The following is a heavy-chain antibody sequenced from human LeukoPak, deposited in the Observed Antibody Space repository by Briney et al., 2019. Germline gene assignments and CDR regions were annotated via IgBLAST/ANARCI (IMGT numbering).Heavy chain of an antibody. CDR3: ARDNDYGDYLVY. CDR2: ISSSGSTI. CDR1: GFTFSSYE. V-gene: IGHV3-48*03. D-gene: IGHD4-17*01. Sequence: PGGSLRLSCAASGFTFSSYEMNWVRQAPGKGLEWVSYISSSGSTIHYADSVKGRFTISRDNAKNSLYLQTNSLRAEDTAVYYCARDNDYGDYLVYWGQGTLVTVSS. J-gene: IGHJ4*02.